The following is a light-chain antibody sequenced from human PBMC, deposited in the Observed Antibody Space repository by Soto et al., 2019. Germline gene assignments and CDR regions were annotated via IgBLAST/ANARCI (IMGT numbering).Light chain of an antibody. Sequence: EIVVTQSAGTLSLSQGERATLSCRASQTISNTFLAWYQQRPGQAPRLLIDGASGRAAGIPDRFSGSGSGTDLTLSSSRLEPEDFAVYYCQQYSRAPITFGQGTRLEI. J-gene: IGKJ5*01. V-gene: IGKV3-20*01. CDR2: GAS. CDR1: QTISNTF. CDR3: QQYSRAPIT.